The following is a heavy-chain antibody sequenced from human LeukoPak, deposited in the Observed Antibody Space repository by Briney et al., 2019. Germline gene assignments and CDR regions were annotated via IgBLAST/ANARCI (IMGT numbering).Heavy chain of an antibody. Sequence: SETLSLTCAVYGVSFSAYYWNWIRQPPGKGREWIGEINHRGSTTYNPSLKSRVTISVDTSKKQFSLKLSSVTAADTAVYYWAGGVVTSTPYFFDYWGQGTRVTVSS. D-gene: IGHD3-22*01. V-gene: IGHV4-34*01. CDR2: INHRGST. CDR1: GVSFSAYY. CDR3: AGGVVTSTPYFFDY. J-gene: IGHJ4*02.